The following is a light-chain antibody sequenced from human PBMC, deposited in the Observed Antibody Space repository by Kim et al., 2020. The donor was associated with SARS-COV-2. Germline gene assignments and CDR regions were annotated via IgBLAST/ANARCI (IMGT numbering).Light chain of an antibody. CDR3: MQALQTPPYT. J-gene: IGKJ2*01. Sequence: DIVMTQSPLSLPVTPGEPASISFRSSQSLLHSNGYNYLDWYLQKPGQSPQLLIYLGSNRASGVPDRFSGSGSGTDFTLKISRVEAEDVGVYYCMQALQTPPYTFGQGTKLEI. V-gene: IGKV2-28*01. CDR1: QSLLHSNGYNY. CDR2: LGS.